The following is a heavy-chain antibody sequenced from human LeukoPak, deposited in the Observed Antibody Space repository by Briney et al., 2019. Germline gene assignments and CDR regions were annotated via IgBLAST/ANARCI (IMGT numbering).Heavy chain of an antibody. V-gene: IGHV3-7*03. Sequence: GGSLRLSCAASGFTFSNYWITWVRQAPGKGPEWVANIKQDGSEKYYMDSVKGRFTISRDNAKNSLFLQMDSLRAEDTAVYYCARGDRVGVTTGHFDYWGQGTLVTVSS. J-gene: IGHJ4*02. CDR3: ARGDRVGVTTGHFDY. CDR1: GFTFSNYW. D-gene: IGHD1-26*01. CDR2: IKQDGSEK.